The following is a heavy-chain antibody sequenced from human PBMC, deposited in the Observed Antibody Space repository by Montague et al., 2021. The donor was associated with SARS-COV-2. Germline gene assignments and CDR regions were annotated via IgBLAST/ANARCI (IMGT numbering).Heavy chain of an antibody. J-gene: IGHJ4*02. CDR1: GFIFDDYG. CDR3: ARPRVSGAYGAPDAY. D-gene: IGHD2-15*01. V-gene: IGHV3-20*04. Sequence: SLSLSCAASGFIFDDYGMNWVRQAPGKGLEWVSGINWNGDTTRYADSVRGRFTISRDNAKRSLYLQMNSLRADDTAFYYCARPRVSGAYGAPDAYWGQGTLVIVSS. CDR2: INWNGDTT.